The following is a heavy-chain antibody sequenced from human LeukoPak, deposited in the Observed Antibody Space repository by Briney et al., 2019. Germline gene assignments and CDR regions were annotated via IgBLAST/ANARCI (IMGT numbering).Heavy chain of an antibody. CDR3: ARDGYEWDNYYGMDV. V-gene: IGHV1-18*04. J-gene: IGHJ6*02. Sequence: ASVKVSCKASGYTFTGYYMHWVRQAPGQGLEWMGWISAYNGNTNYAQKLQGRVTMTTDTSTSTAYMELRSLRSDDTAVYYCARDGYEWDNYYGMDVWGQGTTVTVSS. D-gene: IGHD2-2*03. CDR1: GYTFTGYY. CDR2: ISAYNGNT.